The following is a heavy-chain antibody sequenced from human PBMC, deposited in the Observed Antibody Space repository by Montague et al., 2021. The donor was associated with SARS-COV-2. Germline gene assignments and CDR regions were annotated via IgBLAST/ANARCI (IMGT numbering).Heavy chain of an antibody. CDR2: IDNSGST. J-gene: IGHJ6*02. CDR3: ARLTGSRVYYYHYGLDV. CDR1: GDSIRESH. V-gene: IGHV4-4*09. D-gene: IGHD1-20*01. Sequence: SETLSLTCTVSGDSIRESHWSWIRQPPGKGLEWIGYIDNSGSTNYNPALESRVTLTVSASNNQFYLTLRSVTAADTAVYYCARLTGSRVYYYHYGLDVWGQGTPVTVSS.